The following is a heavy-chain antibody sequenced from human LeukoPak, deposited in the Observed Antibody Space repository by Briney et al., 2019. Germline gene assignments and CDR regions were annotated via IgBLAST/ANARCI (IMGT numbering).Heavy chain of an antibody. D-gene: IGHD3-10*01. J-gene: IGHJ4*02. Sequence: GGSLRLSCAASGFTFSSYCMHWVRQAPGKGLVWVSRINSDGSSTSYADSVKGRFTISRDNSKKTLYLQMNSLRAEDTAVYYCAIVGLLWFGELFPYYFDYWGQGSLVTVSS. V-gene: IGHV3-74*01. CDR1: GFTFSSYC. CDR2: INSDGSST. CDR3: AIVGLLWFGELFPYYFDY.